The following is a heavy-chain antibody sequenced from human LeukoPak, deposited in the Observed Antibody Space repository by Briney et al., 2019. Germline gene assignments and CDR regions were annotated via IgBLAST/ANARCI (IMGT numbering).Heavy chain of an antibody. Sequence: PSETLSLTCTVSGGSISSYYWSWIRQPPGKGLEWIGYIYYSGSTNYNPSLKSRVTMSVDTSKNQFSLKLSSVTAADTAVYYCARDPSTAMVSPIFDYWGQGTLVTVSS. D-gene: IGHD5-18*01. V-gene: IGHV4-59*12. J-gene: IGHJ4*02. CDR1: GGSISSYY. CDR2: IYYSGST. CDR3: ARDPSTAMVSPIFDY.